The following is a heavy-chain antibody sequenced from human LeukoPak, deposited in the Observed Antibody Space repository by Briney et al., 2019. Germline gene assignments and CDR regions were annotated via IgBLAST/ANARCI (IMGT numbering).Heavy chain of an antibody. CDR3: TILVTTVTTFYGMDV. D-gene: IGHD4-17*01. Sequence: GGSLRLSCAASGFTFSNAWMSWVRQAPGKGLEWVGRIKSKTDGGTTDYAAPVKGRFTISRDDSKNTLYLQMNSLKTEDTAVYYCTILVTTVTTFYGMDVWGQGTTVTVSS. CDR2: IKSKTDGGTT. CDR1: GFTFSNAW. J-gene: IGHJ6*02. V-gene: IGHV3-15*01.